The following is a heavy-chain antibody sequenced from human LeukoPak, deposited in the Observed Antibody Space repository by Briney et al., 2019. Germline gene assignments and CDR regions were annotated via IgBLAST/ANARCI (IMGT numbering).Heavy chain of an antibody. V-gene: IGHV4-61*01. D-gene: IGHD3-22*01. CDR1: GGSISSSSYY. Sequence: SETLSLTCTVSGGSISSSSYYWSWIRQPPGKGLEWIGYIYYSGSTNYNPSLKSRVTISVDTSKNQFSLKLSSVTAADTAVYYCARDGQVNYMDVWGKGTTVTVSS. CDR2: IYYSGST. J-gene: IGHJ6*03. CDR3: ARDGQVNYMDV.